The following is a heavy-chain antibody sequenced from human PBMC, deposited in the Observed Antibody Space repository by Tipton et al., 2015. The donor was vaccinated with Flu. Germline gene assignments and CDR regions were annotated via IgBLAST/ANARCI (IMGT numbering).Heavy chain of an antibody. CDR1: GYTFTGYY. CDR2: INPNSGGT. Sequence: QLVQSGAEVEKPGASVKVSCKASGYTFTGYYMHWVRQAPGQGLEWMGWINPNSGGTNYAQKFQGRVTMTRDTSISTAYMELSRLRSDDTAVYYCARVRVRPDPYYYGMDVWGQGTTVTVSS. J-gene: IGHJ6*02. D-gene: IGHD4/OR15-4a*01. V-gene: IGHV1-2*02. CDR3: ARVRVRPDPYYYGMDV.